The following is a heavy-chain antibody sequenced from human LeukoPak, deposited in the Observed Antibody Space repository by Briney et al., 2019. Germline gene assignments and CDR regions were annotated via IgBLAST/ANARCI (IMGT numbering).Heavy chain of an antibody. V-gene: IGHV1-2*02. CDR1: GYTFTVYY. D-gene: IGHD6-19*01. J-gene: IGHJ4*02. CDR2: INPNSGGT. CDR3: ARWVGGSSGPDY. Sequence: ASVKVSCKASGYTFTVYYMHWVRQAPGQGLEWMGWINPNSGGTNYAQKFQGRVTMTRDTSISTAYMELSRLRSDDTAVYYCARWVGGSSGPDYWGQGTLVTVSS.